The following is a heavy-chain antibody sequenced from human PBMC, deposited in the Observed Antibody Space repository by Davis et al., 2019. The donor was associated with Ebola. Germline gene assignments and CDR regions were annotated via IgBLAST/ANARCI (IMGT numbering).Heavy chain of an antibody. J-gene: IGHJ2*01. CDR2: LWSDARTQ. CDR3: ARDSGPGGYNGGYFEL. V-gene: IGHV3-33*08. CDR1: GFTFSDYY. Sequence: GESLKISCAASGFTFSDYYMSWIRQAPGTGPEWIAVLWSDARTQLYADSVRGRFTISRDNSKNTVYLQVTRLRVDDTAIYYCARDSGPGGYNGGYFELWGRGTLVTVSS. D-gene: IGHD3-22*01.